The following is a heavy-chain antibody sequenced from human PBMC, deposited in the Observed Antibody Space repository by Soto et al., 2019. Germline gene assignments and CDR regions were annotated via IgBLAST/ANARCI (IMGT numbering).Heavy chain of an antibody. J-gene: IGHJ4*02. CDR3: AKDPNGDYVGAFDY. CDR2: ISGSGDST. CDR1: GFTFSFYA. V-gene: IGHV3-23*01. Sequence: GGSLRLSCAASGFTFSFYAMTWVRQAPGKGLEWVSIISGSGDSTRYADSVRGRFTISRDNSKNTLYLQMNSLRAEDTAIYYCAKDPNGDYVGAFDYWGQGTLVTVSS. D-gene: IGHD4-17*01.